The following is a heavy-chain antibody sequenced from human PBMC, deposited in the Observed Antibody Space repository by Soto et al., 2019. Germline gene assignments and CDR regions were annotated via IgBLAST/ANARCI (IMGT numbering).Heavy chain of an antibody. CDR3: AASTAWDYMDV. CDR1: GFTLTSSA. CDR2: IVVGSGNT. Sequence: ASVKVSCKASGFTLTSSAMQWVRQARGQRLEWIGWIVVGSGNTNYAQKFQERVTITRDMSTSTAHMELSSLRSEDTAVYYCAASTAWDYMDVWGKGTTVTVSS. V-gene: IGHV1-58*02. D-gene: IGHD7-27*01. J-gene: IGHJ6*03.